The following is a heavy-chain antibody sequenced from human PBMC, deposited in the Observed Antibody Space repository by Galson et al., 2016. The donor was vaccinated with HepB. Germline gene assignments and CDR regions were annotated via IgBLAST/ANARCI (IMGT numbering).Heavy chain of an antibody. CDR2: TQYRSKWES. Sequence: CAISGDSVSSSTAAWHWIRQSPSRGLEWLARTQYRSKWESHYADSVRSRVTVIPDTSKNLLTLQVNSVSPEDTAVYYCVKGPPAYHYEGMDVWGQGTPVTVSS. CDR1: GDSVSSSTAA. J-gene: IGHJ6*02. CDR3: VKGPPAYHYEGMDV. V-gene: IGHV6-1*01.